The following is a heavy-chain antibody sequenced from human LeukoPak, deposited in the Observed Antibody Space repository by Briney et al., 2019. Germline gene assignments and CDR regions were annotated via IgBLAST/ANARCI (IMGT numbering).Heavy chain of an antibody. J-gene: IGHJ4*02. V-gene: IGHV3-53*01. Sequence: GGSLRLSCAASGFTVITNDMTWVRQAPGKGLEWVSFLYSDGNTKYADSVQGRFTISRDNSKNTLYLEMNSLSPDDTAVYYCARGVEPLAANTLAYWGQGTLVTVSS. D-gene: IGHD1-14*01. CDR3: ARGVEPLAANTLAY. CDR1: GFTVITND. CDR2: LYSDGNT.